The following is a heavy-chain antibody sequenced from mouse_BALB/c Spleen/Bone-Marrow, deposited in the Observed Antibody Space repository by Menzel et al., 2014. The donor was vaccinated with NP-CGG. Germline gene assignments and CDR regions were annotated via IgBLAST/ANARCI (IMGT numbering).Heavy chain of an antibody. J-gene: IGHJ3*01. Sequence: EVKLMESGAELVKPGASVKLSCTASDFNIKDAYMHWVKQRPEQGLEWIGRIDPANVNTKYDTKFQGKATITADTSSNTAYLLLSSLTSEAAVYYCAVYYYGRSSFAYWGQGTLVTVSA. CDR3: AVYYYGRSSFAY. V-gene: IGHV14-3*02. CDR2: IDPANVNT. D-gene: IGHD1-1*01. CDR1: DFNIKDAY.